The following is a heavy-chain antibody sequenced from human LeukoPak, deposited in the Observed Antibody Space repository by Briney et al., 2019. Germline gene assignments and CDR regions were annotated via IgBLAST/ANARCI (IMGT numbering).Heavy chain of an antibody. CDR2: INPNSGGT. CDR3: ASGWYYYDSSGYSY. J-gene: IGHJ4*02. Sequence: GASVKVSCKASGYTFTSYDINWVRQATGQGLEWMGWINPNSGGTNYAQKFQGRVTMTRDTSISTAYMELSRLRSDDTAVYYCASGWYYYDSSGYSYWGQGTLVTVSS. CDR1: GYTFTSYD. D-gene: IGHD3-22*01. V-gene: IGHV1-2*02.